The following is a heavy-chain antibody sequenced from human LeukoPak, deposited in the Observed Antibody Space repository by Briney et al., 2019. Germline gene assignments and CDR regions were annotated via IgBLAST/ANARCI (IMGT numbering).Heavy chain of an antibody. CDR3: ARSITSSWYGDFQH. D-gene: IGHD6-13*01. J-gene: IGHJ1*01. CDR2: IYYSGST. Sequence: PSETLSLTCTVSGGSISSSSYYWGWIRQPPGKGLEWIGSIYYSGSTYYNPSLKSRVTISVDTSKNQFSLKLSSVTAADTAVYYCARSITSSWYGDFQHWGQGTLVTVSS. V-gene: IGHV4-39*07. CDR1: GGSISSSSYY.